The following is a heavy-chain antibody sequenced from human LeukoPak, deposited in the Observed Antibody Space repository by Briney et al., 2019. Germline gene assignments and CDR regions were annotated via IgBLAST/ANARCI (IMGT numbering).Heavy chain of an antibody. J-gene: IGHJ4*02. V-gene: IGHV3-23*01. D-gene: IGHD4-17*01. Sequence: GGSLRLSCAASGFTFSSYAMSWVRQAPGKGLEWVSAISGSGGSTYYADSVKGRFTISRDNSKNTLYLQTHSLRAEDTAVYYCAKGGLPTVPTFFDYWGQGTLVTVSS. CDR2: ISGSGGST. CDR3: AKGGLPTVPTFFDY. CDR1: GFTFSSYA.